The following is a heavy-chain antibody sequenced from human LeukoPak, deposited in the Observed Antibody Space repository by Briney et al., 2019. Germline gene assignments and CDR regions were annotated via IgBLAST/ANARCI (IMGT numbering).Heavy chain of an antibody. D-gene: IGHD7-27*01. V-gene: IGHV3-23*01. Sequence: GGSLRLSCTASGFTFSSYTMTWVRQPPGKGRKWVSTITTGDGNTYYADSVKDRFTVSRDDSKNTLYLQMNSLRGEDTAVYYCAKDGGLWVSAHWGDSWGRGTLVTVSS. CDR1: GFTFSSYT. CDR3: AKDGGLWVSAHWGDS. CDR2: ITTGDGNT. J-gene: IGHJ4*02.